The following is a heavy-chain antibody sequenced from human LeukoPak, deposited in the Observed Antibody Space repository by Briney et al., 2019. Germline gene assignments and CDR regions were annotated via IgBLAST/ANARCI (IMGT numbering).Heavy chain of an antibody. V-gene: IGHV1-69*13. CDR2: IIPIFGTA. CDR1: GGTFSSYA. CDR3: ARRRTNVDHAFDI. D-gene: IGHD1/OR15-1a*01. J-gene: IGHJ3*02. Sequence: SVKVSCKASGGTFSSYAISWVRQAPGQGLEWMGGIIPIFGTANYAQKFQGRVTITADESTSTAYMELSSLRSEDTAVYYCARRRTNVDHAFDIWGQGTMVTVSS.